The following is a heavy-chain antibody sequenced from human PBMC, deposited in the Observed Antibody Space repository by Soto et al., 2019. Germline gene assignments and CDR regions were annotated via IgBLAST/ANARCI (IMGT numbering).Heavy chain of an antibody. CDR3: AREVHVDTPAFVY. CDR1: GGNFNSYA. J-gene: IGHJ4*02. CDR2: ISPMFGGA. D-gene: IGHD2-15*01. V-gene: IGHV1-69*19. Sequence: QVQLVQAGAEMKKPGSSVKVSCQSSGGNFNSYAMHWVRQAPGQGAEWMGDISPMFGGANYAPKFQGRVTITADEATGTSYLQLSSLTSVDTALYFCAREVHVDTPAFVYCVQGTLVTVSS.